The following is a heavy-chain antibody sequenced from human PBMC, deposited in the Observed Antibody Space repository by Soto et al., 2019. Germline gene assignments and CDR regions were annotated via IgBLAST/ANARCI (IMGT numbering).Heavy chain of an antibody. CDR3: ARVQIAAAGIGFDY. D-gene: IGHD6-13*01. J-gene: IGHJ4*02. CDR2: INHSGST. Sequence: SDTLALTCAVYGGSFSGYYWSGIRQPPGKGLEWIGEINHSGSTNYNPSLKSRVTISVDTSKNQFSLKLSSVTAADTAVYYCARVQIAAAGIGFDYWGQGTLVTVSS. V-gene: IGHV4-34*01. CDR1: GGSFSGYY.